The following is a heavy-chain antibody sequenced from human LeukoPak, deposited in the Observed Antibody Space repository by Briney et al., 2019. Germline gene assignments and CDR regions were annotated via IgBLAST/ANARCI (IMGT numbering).Heavy chain of an antibody. V-gene: IGHV3-23*01. CDR1: GFTFSTYA. Sequence: GGSLRRSCGASGFTFSTYAMSWVRQPPGKGLEWVASISGRGELTYYTDSVRGRFTISRDNSRSTLYLQMNFLRTDDTAVYYFVKDRPNDYGSEGHYYRQNGDSGGQGTLVTVSS. J-gene: IGHJ5*01. CDR2: ISGRGELT. CDR3: VKDRPNDYGSEGHYYRQNGDS. D-gene: IGHD3-22*01.